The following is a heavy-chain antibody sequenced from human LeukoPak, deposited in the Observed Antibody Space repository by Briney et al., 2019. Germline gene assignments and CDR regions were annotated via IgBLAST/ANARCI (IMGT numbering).Heavy chain of an antibody. D-gene: IGHD3-22*01. Sequence: SETLSLTCNVSGDSVSSYYWNWIRQPPGKGLEWIAYIHYSGSTNYNPSLRSRVTISVDTSKNQFSLKLSSVTAADTAVYYCAGTLKDYYDSSGYYYYYYMDVWGKGTTVTVSS. V-gene: IGHV4-59*08. CDR3: AGTLKDYYDSSGYYYYYYMDV. CDR1: GDSVSSYY. CDR2: IHYSGST. J-gene: IGHJ6*03.